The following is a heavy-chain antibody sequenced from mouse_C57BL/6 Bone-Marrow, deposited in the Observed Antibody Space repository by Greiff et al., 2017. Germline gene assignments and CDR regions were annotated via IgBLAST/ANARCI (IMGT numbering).Heavy chain of an antibody. Sequence: QVQLKESGPGLVQPSQSLSITCTVSGFSLTSYGVHWVRQSPGKGLEWLGVIWSGGSTDYNAAFISRLSISKDNSKSQVFFKMNSLQADDTARYYCARRGLLGGYFDVWGTGTTVTVSS. V-gene: IGHV2-2*01. CDR3: ARRGLLGGYFDV. CDR2: IWSGGST. J-gene: IGHJ1*03. D-gene: IGHD1-1*01. CDR1: GFSLTSYG.